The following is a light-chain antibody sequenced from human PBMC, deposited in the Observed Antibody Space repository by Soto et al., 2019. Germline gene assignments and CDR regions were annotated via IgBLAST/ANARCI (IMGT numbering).Light chain of an antibody. CDR1: QNISRS. CDR2: AAS. CDR3: QQSYSAPPT. V-gene: IGKV1-39*01. J-gene: IGKJ1*01. Sequence: TQSPATMSLSAGERASLXXRASQNISRSLAWSQQKPGKAPKLXIYAASTLQSGVPSRFSGSGSGTDFTLTISSLQPEDLATYYCQQSYSAPPTFGQGTKVDIK.